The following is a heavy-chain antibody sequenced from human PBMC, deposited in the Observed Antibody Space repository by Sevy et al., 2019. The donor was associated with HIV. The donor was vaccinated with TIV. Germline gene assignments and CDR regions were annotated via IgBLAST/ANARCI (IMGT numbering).Heavy chain of an antibody. CDR2: MSYSGDT. CDR3: ARELHEYISFPKKRYYYYGMDV. D-gene: IGHD6-6*01. J-gene: IGHJ6*02. V-gene: IGHV4-59*01. CDR1: SGSISNYY. Sequence: SETLSLTCTVSSGSISNYYWSWIRQPPGKGLEWIGYMSYSGDTDYNPSLMSRVTISIDTSKNQFSLKLRSVTAADTAVYYCARELHEYISFPKKRYYYYGMDVWGQGTTVTVSS.